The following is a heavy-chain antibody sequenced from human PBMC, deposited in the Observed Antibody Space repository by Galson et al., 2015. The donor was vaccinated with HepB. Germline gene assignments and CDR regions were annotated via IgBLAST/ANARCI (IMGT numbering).Heavy chain of an antibody. CDR1: GFTFSSYG. CDR2: IWNDGGNK. V-gene: IGHV3-33*01. Sequence: SLRLSCAASGFTFSSYGMHWFRQAPGKGLEWVAVIWNDGGNKEYADSVKGRFTISRDNSKNTLYLQMNSLRAEDTAVYYCARDYGSGRGRYYGMDVWGQGTTVTVSS. J-gene: IGHJ6*02. D-gene: IGHD3-10*01. CDR3: ARDYGSGRGRYYGMDV.